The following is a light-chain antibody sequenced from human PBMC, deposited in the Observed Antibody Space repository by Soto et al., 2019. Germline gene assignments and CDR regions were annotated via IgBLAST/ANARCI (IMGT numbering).Light chain of an antibody. J-gene: IGLJ1*01. CDR1: SSDVGGYNY. V-gene: IGLV2-14*01. Sequence: QSALTRPASVSGSPGQSITISCTGNSSDVGGYNYVSWYQQHPGKAPKLMIYEVSNRPSGVSNRFSGSKSGNTASLTISGLQAEDEADYYCSSYTSSSTLVFGTGTKLTVL. CDR3: SSYTSSSTLV. CDR2: EVS.